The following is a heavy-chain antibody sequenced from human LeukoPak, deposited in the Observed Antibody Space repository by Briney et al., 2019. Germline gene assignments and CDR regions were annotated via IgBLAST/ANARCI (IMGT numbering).Heavy chain of an antibody. CDR2: INHSGST. CDR1: GGYFSGYY. D-gene: IGHD3-16*01. CDR3: ARGRFGGSDY. Sequence: PSETLSLTCAVYGGYFSGYYWSWIRQPPGKGLEWIGEINHSGSTNYNPSLKSRVTISVDTSKNQFSLKLSSVTAADTAVYYCARGRFGGSDYWGQGTLVTVSS. J-gene: IGHJ4*02. V-gene: IGHV4-34*01.